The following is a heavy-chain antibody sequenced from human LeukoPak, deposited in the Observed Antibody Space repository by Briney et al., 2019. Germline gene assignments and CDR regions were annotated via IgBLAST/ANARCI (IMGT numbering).Heavy chain of an antibody. Sequence: GGSLRLSCAASGFTFNSYTMNWVRQAPGKGLEWVATITSSGSYINYADSVKGRFTISRDNAKNSLYLQMSSMRAEDTAVYYCARDLSGSFGYYFDYWGQGTLVTVSS. D-gene: IGHD3-16*01. CDR3: ARDLSGSFGYYFDY. CDR1: GFTFNSYT. V-gene: IGHV3-21*06. J-gene: IGHJ4*02. CDR2: ITSSGSYI.